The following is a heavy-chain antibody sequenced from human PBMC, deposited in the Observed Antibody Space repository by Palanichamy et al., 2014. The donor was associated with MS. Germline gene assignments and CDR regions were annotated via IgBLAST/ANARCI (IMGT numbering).Heavy chain of an antibody. Sequence: HWVRQVPGKGLEWATFISDDGKNKFYADSVKGRFTFSRDESKTTVCLQMDSLRPEDTAMYYCARSPRTTVFGVVDGLDIWGLGTMVTVSS. CDR2: ISDDGKNK. CDR3: ARSPRTTVFGVVDGLDI. V-gene: IGHV3-30*03. J-gene: IGHJ3*02. D-gene: IGHD3-3*01.